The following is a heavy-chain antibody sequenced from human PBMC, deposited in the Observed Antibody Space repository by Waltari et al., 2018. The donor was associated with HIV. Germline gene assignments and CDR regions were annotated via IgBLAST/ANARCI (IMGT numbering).Heavy chain of an antibody. J-gene: IGHJ6*02. CDR3: AREAGTTVGYYYYYGMDV. D-gene: IGHD4-17*01. Sequence: QVQLVQSGAEVKKPGSSVKVSCKASGGTFSSYAISWVRQAPGQGLEWMGGIILIFGTANYEQKFQGRVTITADESTSTAYMELSSLRSEDTALYYCAREAGTTVGYYYYYGMDVWGQGTTVTVSS. CDR1: GGTFSSYA. V-gene: IGHV1-69*01. CDR2: IILIFGTA.